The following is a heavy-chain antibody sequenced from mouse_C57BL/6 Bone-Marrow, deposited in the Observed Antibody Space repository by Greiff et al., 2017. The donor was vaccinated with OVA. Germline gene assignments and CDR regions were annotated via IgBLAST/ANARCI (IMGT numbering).Heavy chain of an antibody. D-gene: IGHD1-1*01. V-gene: IGHV5-4*03. CDR3: ARRRLYGSSAWFAY. CDR2: ISDGGSYT. Sequence: EVKVVESGGGLVKPGGSLKLSCAASGFTFSSYAMSWVRQTPEKRLAWVATISDGGSYTYYPDNVKGRFTISRDNATNNLYLQMSHLKSADTAMYYWARRRLYGSSAWFAYRGQGTLVTVSA. J-gene: IGHJ3*01. CDR1: GFTFSSYA.